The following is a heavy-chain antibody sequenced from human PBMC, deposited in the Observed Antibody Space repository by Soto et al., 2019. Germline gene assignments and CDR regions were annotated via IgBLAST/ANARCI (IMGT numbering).Heavy chain of an antibody. D-gene: IGHD2-2*02. CDR3: ARGRKGGVVPSAISFDY. Sequence: ASVKVSCKASGYTFTSYDINWVRQATGQGLEWMGWMNPNSGNTGYAQKFQGRVTMTRNTSISTAYMELSSLRSEDTAVYYCARGRKGGVVPSAISFDYWGQGTLVTVSS. CDR2: MNPNSGNT. V-gene: IGHV1-8*02. J-gene: IGHJ4*02. CDR1: GYTFTSYD.